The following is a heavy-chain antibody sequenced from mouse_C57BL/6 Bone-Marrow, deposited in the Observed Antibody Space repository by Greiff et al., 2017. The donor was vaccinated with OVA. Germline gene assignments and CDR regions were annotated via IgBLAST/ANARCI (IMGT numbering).Heavy chain of an antibody. CDR3: ARWALYYYGSSYWYFDV. J-gene: IGHJ1*03. CDR2: IDPANGNT. D-gene: IGHD1-1*01. Sequence: VQLQQSVAELVRPGASVKLSCTASGFNIKNTYMHWVKQRPEQGLEWIGRIDPANGNTKYAPKFQGKATITADTSSNTAYLQLSSLTSEDTAIYYCARWALYYYGSSYWYFDVRGTGTTVTVSS. V-gene: IGHV14-3*01. CDR1: GFNIKNTY.